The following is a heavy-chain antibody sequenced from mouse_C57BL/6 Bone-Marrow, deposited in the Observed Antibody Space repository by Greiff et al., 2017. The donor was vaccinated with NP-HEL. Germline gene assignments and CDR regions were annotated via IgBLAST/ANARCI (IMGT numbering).Heavy chain of an antibody. J-gene: IGHJ4*01. CDR3: ARSIYYDYADDPFDAMDY. Sequence: DVHLVESGGGLVQPGGSLSLSCAASGFTFTDYYMSWVRQPPGKALEWLVFIRNKANGYTTEYNASVKGRFTISRDNSQSILYLQMNALIAEDSATYYCARSIYYDYADDPFDAMDYWGQGTSVTVSS. V-gene: IGHV7-3*01. D-gene: IGHD2-4*01. CDR1: GFTFTDYY. CDR2: IRNKANGYTT.